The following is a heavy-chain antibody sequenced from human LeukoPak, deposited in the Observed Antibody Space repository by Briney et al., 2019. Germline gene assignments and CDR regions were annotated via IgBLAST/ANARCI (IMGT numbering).Heavy chain of an antibody. Sequence: PGGSLRLSCAASGFTFSSYSMNWVRQAPGKGLEWVSGISDSGDSTHYADSVKGRFTISRDISKNTLFLQMNSLRAEDTAVYYCAKIQGWFNAAFQIGGQGTMVTVSS. D-gene: IGHD6-19*01. CDR1: GFTFSSYS. V-gene: IGHV3-23*01. J-gene: IGHJ3*02. CDR3: AKIQGWFNAAFQI. CDR2: ISDSGDST.